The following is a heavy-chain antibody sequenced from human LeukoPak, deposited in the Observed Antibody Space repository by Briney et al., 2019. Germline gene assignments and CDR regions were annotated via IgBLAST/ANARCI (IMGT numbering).Heavy chain of an antibody. Sequence: SETLSLTCTVSGGSISSSSYYWGWIRQPPGKGLEWIGSIYYSGSTYYNPSLKSRVTISVDTSKNQFSLKLSSVTAADTAVYYCARSSEEQWLVVGYWGRGTLVTVSS. CDR3: ARSSEEQWLVVGY. V-gene: IGHV4-39*01. CDR1: GGSISSSSYY. J-gene: IGHJ4*02. D-gene: IGHD6-19*01. CDR2: IYYSGST.